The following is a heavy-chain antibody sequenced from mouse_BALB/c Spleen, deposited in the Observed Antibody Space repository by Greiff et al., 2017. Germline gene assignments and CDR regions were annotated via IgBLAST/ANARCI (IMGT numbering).Heavy chain of an antibody. D-gene: IGHD3-1*01. V-gene: IGHV1S81*02. Sequence: QVQLQQPGAELVKPGASVKLSCKASGYTFTSYWMHWVKQRPGQGLEWIGEINPSNGRTNYNEKFKSKATLTVDKSSSTAYMQLSSLTSEDSAVYYCASEGAYYYAMDDWGQGTSVTVSS. CDR1: GYTFTSYW. CDR2: INPSNGRT. J-gene: IGHJ4*01. CDR3: ASEGAYYYAMDD.